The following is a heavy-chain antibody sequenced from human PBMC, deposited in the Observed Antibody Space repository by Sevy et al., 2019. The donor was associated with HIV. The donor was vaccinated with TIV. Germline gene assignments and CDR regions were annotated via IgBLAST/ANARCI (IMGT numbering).Heavy chain of an antibody. D-gene: IGHD3-10*01. CDR2: IKQDGSEK. Sequence: GGSLRLSCAASGFTFSSYWMSWVRQAPGKGLEWVANIKQDGSEKYYVDSVKGRFTISRDNAKNSLDLQMNSLRAEDTAVYYCARERPMVRGVFDYWGQGTLVTVS. V-gene: IGHV3-7*01. CDR1: GFTFSSYW. J-gene: IGHJ4*02. CDR3: ARERPMVRGVFDY.